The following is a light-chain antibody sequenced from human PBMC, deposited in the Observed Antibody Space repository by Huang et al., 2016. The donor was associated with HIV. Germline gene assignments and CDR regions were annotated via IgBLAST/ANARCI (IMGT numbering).Light chain of an antibody. CDR1: QGVSSN. J-gene: IGKJ2*01. V-gene: IGKV3D-15*01. CDR3: QQYNNWPPVT. CDR2: GAS. Sequence: EVVMTQSPATLSVSPGERATLSCRASQGVSSNLAWYQQKPGQAPRLLIYGASTRATGIPARFSGSGSGTECTLTISSLQAEEFAVYYCQQYNNWPPVTFGQGTKLEIK.